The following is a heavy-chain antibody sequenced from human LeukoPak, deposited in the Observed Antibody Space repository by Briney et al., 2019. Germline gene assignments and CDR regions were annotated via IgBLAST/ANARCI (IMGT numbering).Heavy chain of an antibody. Sequence: GRSLRLSCAASGFTFSSYAMHWVRQAPGKGLEWVAVISYDGSNKYYADSVKGRFTISRDNSKNTLYLQMNSLRAEDTAVYYCARDRGRMITFGGVIVNWGQGTLVTVSS. CDR2: ISYDGSNK. J-gene: IGHJ4*02. V-gene: IGHV3-30-3*01. CDR1: GFTFSSYA. CDR3: ARDRGRMITFGGVIVN. D-gene: IGHD3-16*02.